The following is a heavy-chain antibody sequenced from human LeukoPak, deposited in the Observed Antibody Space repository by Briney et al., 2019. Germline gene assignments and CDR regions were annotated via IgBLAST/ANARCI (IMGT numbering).Heavy chain of an antibody. CDR2: IFYYGST. Sequence: SETLSLTCTVSGDSISSSSYYCGWIRQPPGKGLEWIGSIFYYGSTYYNPSLTSRVALSADTSKRQFSLKLPSVPAADAAGYYCARHEMRGSCSSSTNCYLYWFDEWGQGALVTLSS. J-gene: IGHJ5*02. D-gene: IGHD2-2*01. V-gene: IGHV4-39*01. CDR1: GDSISSSSYY. CDR3: ARHEMRGSCSSSTNCYLYWFDE.